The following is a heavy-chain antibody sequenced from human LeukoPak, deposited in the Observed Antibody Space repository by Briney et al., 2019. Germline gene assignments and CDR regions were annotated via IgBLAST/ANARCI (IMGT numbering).Heavy chain of an antibody. CDR1: GFTFSTYC. CDR2: ISWNGGNT. CDR3: ARAPDSTWYRSGFYA. J-gene: IGHJ5*02. V-gene: IGHV3-20*04. D-gene: IGHD6-13*01. Sequence: PGGSLRLSCAASGFTFSTYCTHWVRQAPGKGLEWVSGISWNGGNTGYADSVKGRFTISRDNAKNSLYLQMNSLRAEDTALYYCARAPDSTWYRSGFYAWGQGTLVTVSS.